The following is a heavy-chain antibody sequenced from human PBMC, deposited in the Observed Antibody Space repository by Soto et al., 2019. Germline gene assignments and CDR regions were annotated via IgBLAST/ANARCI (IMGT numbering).Heavy chain of an antibody. J-gene: IGHJ4*02. D-gene: IGHD4-17*01. CDR2: IFYSGST. Sequence: PSETLSRTCAVSGGSLSSSSWWSWVRQPPGKTMEWLGEIFYSGSTKYNPSLNSPGTISADQSKNDFSLRLSSVPAADTAVYYCVHHDGVPYYRDFCGQGRLVTIFS. V-gene: IGHV4-4*02. CDR1: GGSLSSSSW. CDR3: VHHDGVPYYRDF.